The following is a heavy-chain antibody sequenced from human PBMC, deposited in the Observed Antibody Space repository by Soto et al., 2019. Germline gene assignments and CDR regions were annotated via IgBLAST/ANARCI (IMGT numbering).Heavy chain of an antibody. CDR3: ARGQDYGDLLRLGY. J-gene: IGHJ4*02. D-gene: IGHD4-17*01. V-gene: IGHV1-69*12. CDR1: GGTCSSYA. CDR2: IIPIFGTA. Sequence: QVQLVQSGAEVKKPGSSVKVSCKASGGTCSSYAISWVRQSPGQGLEWMGGIIPIFGTANYAQKFQGRVTITADESTSTDYMDLSSFRSEDTAVYYCARGQDYGDLLRLGYWVQGTLVTVSS.